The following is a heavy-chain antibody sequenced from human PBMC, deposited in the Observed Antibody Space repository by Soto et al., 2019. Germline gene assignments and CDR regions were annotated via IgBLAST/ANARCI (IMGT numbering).Heavy chain of an antibody. J-gene: IGHJ6*02. D-gene: IGHD4-17*01. CDR1: GGTFSSYA. Sequence: GASVKVSWKASGGTFSSYAISWVRQAPGQGLERMGGIIPIFGTANYAQKFQGRVTITANKSTSTAYMELSSLRSEDTAVYYCARDGMTTVTTDYYYGMDVSGPGPTVTVSS. V-gene: IGHV1-69*06. CDR3: ARDGMTTVTTDYYYGMDV. CDR2: IIPIFGTA.